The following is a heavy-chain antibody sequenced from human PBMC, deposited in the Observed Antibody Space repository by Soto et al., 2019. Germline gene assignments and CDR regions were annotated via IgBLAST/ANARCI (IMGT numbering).Heavy chain of an antibody. J-gene: IGHJ5*01. CDR3: TGAYYDIDGYILDS. Sequence: SQTLSLTCAISGDSVSSNSAAWNWIRQSPSRGLEWLGRTYYRSKWYNDYAVSVKSRITINPDTSKNQFSLQLNSVTPEDTAVYYCTGAYYDIDGYILDSWGQGTSVTVSS. CDR1: GDSVSSNSAA. CDR2: TYYRSKWYN. V-gene: IGHV6-1*01. D-gene: IGHD3-22*01.